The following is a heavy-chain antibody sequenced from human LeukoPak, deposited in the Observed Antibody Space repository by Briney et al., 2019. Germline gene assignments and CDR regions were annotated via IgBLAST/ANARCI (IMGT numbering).Heavy chain of an antibody. Sequence: PSGTLSLTCTVSGGSISSYYWSWIRQPPGKGLGWIVYIYYSVGTNYNPSLKSLVTISVDTSKSQLSLKLSSVTAADTAVYSCAGWRSVPKDALLVGVPLFDPWGQGTLVTVSS. CDR1: GGSISSYY. D-gene: IGHD2-15*01. V-gene: IGHV4-59*01. J-gene: IGHJ5*02. CDR3: AGWRSVPKDALLVGVPLFDP. CDR2: IYYSVGT.